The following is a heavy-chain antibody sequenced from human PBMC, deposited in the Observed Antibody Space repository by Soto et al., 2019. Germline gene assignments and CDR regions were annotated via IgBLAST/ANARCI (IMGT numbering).Heavy chain of an antibody. D-gene: IGHD2-8*02. CDR1: GGSISSYY. CDR3: ARRSLLTDAFDI. J-gene: IGHJ3*02. Sequence: QVQLQESGPGLVKPSETLSLTCTVSGGSISSYYWSWIRQPPGKGLEWIGYIYYSGSTNYNPSLKSRVTISVDTSKNQFSLKLSSVTAADTAVYYCARRSLLTDAFDIRGQGTMVTVSS. CDR2: IYYSGST. V-gene: IGHV4-59*01.